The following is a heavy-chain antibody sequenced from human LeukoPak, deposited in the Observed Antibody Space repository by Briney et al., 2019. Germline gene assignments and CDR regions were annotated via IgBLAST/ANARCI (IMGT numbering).Heavy chain of an antibody. J-gene: IGHJ4*02. CDR3: ARHRYTSSSSYFDF. CDR2: IYSSGST. Sequence: SETLSLTCTVSGGSISGYYWTWIRQPPGKGLEWIGYIYSSGSTNHNPSLKSRVTISVDTSKNQFSLRLSSVTAADTAVYYCARHRYTSSSSYFDFWGQGTLVTVSS. D-gene: IGHD6-6*01. CDR1: GGSISGYY. V-gene: IGHV4-59*08.